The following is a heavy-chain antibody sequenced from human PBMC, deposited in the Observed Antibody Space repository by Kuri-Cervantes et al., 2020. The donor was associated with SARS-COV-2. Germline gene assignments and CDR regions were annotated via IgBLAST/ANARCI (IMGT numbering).Heavy chain of an antibody. J-gene: IGHJ4*02. CDR1: GGSFSGYY. Sequence: SETLSLTCAVYGGSFSGYYWSWIRQPPGKGLEWIGEINHSGSTNYNPSLKSRVTISVETSKNQFSLTLSSVTAADTAVYSCARGGFWYGDGYFDYWGQGTLVTVSS. CDR3: ARGGFWYGDGYFDY. V-gene: IGHV4-34*01. D-gene: IGHD4-17*01. CDR2: INHSGST.